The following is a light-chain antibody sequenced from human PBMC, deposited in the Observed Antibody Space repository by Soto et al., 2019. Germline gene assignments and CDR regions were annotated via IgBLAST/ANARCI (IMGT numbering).Light chain of an antibody. Sequence: QSVLTQSPSASGSPGQSVTISCTGTSSDIGGYNSVSWYQQHPGKAPKVMIYDVTKRPSGVPDRFSGSKSGNTASLTVSALQAEDEADYCCSSYTDRKNLVFGTGTRSPS. CDR2: DVT. CDR1: SSDIGGYNS. V-gene: IGLV2-8*01. J-gene: IGLJ1*01. CDR3: SSYTDRKNLV.